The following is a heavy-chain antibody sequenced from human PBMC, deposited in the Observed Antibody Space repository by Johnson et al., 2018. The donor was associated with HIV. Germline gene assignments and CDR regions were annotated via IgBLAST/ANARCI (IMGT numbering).Heavy chain of an antibody. J-gene: IGHJ3*02. CDR1: GFTFSSYA. CDR2: ISGSGGST. CDR3: AKVALSGGSGRGDAFDI. D-gene: IGHD3-10*01. V-gene: IGHV3-23*04. Sequence: EQLVESGGGVVQPGRSLRLSCAASGFTFSSYAMSWVRQAPGKGLEWVSAISGSGGSTYYADSVKGRFTIYRYNSKNTLYLQMNSLSAEDPAVYYCAKVALSGGSGRGDAFDIWGQGTMVTVSS.